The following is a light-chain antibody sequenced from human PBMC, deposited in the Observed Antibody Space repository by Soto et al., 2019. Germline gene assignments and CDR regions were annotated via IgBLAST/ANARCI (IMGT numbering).Light chain of an antibody. V-gene: IGKV3-20*01. CDR2: VVS. Sequence: LLTQYPDTLSLSPGQKVTLSCRASESISSHNLVWYQQQPGQPPRLLIYVVSKRATGVPDRFSGGGSATDFTLTISRLEPEDFAVYYCQQYGFPPQTFGQGSKVGIK. CDR3: QQYGFPPQT. CDR1: ESISSHN. J-gene: IGKJ1*01.